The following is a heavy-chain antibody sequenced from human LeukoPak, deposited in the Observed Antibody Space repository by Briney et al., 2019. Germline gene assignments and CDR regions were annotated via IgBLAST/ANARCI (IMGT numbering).Heavy chain of an antibody. V-gene: IGHV3-23*01. Sequence: PGGSLRLSCAASGFPFNTYVMSWVRQAPGKGLEWVSAINGGGSNTYYADSVKGRFTISRDKSKNMVYLQMNNLRADDTAVYYCAKSVVVITFRFDDWGQGALVTVSS. CDR1: GFPFNTYV. D-gene: IGHD2-15*01. J-gene: IGHJ4*02. CDR3: AKSVVVITFRFDD. CDR2: INGGGSNT.